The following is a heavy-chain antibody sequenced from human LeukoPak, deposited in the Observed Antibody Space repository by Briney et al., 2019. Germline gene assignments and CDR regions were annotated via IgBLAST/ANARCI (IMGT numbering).Heavy chain of an antibody. CDR3: ARAERIGNIRYFDY. Sequence: SQTLSLTCAISGDSVSSKSAAWNWIRQSPSGGLEWLGRTYYRSRWYNDYAVSVKSRITINPDTSKNQFSLQLNSVTPEDTAVYYCARAERIGNIRYFDYWGQGTLVTVSS. J-gene: IGHJ4*02. V-gene: IGHV6-1*01. CDR1: GDSVSSKSAA. CDR2: TYYRSRWYN. D-gene: IGHD4-23*01.